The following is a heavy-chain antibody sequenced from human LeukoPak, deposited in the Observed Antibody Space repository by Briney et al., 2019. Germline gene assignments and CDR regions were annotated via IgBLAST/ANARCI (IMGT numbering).Heavy chain of an antibody. CDR3: TRVDIVVVPAARVLYYYYYYMDV. D-gene: IGHD2-2*03. Sequence: PGGSLRLSCTASGFTFGDYAMSWVRQAPGKGLEWVGFIRSKAYGGTTEYAASVKGRFTISRDDSKSIAYLQMNSLKTEDTAVYYCTRVDIVVVPAARVLYYYYYYMDVWGKGTTVTISS. CDR2: IRSKAYGGTT. J-gene: IGHJ6*03. CDR1: GFTFGDYA. V-gene: IGHV3-49*04.